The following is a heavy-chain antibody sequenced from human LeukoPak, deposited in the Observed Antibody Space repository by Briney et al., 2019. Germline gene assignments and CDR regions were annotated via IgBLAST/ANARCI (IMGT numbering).Heavy chain of an antibody. CDR2: IYYSGST. CDR3: ARAPVRYCSSTSCYPGIYYYYYMDV. Sequence: SETLSLTCTVSGGSISSYYWSWIRQPPGKGLEWIGYIYYSGSTNYNPSLKSRVTISVDTSKNQFSLKLSSVTAADTAVYYCARAPVRYCSSTSCYPGIYYYYYMDVWGKGTTVTVSS. J-gene: IGHJ6*03. D-gene: IGHD2-2*01. V-gene: IGHV4-59*01. CDR1: GGSISSYY.